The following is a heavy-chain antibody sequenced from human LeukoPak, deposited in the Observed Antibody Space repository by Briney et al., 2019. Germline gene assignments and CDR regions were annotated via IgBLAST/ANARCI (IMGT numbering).Heavy chain of an antibody. CDR1: GGSIRSSYYY. CDR3: ARARGHSSGWRGFDY. Sequence: SETLSLTCTVSGGSIRSSYYYWGWIRQPPGKGLEWIGSIYDSGSTYYNPSLKSRVTISVDTSKNQFSLKLNSVTAADTAVYYCARARGHSSGWRGFDYWGQGTLVTVSS. D-gene: IGHD6-19*01. V-gene: IGHV4-39*07. CDR2: IYDSGST. J-gene: IGHJ4*02.